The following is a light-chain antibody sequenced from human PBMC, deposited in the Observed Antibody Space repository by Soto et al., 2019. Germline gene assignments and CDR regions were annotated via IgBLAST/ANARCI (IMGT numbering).Light chain of an antibody. CDR3: NSFTTSSTYV. V-gene: IGLV2-14*01. CDR1: SSDVGGYNY. CDR2: EVS. Sequence: QSALTHPASVSGSPGQSITISCIGTSSDVGGYNYVSWYQQHPGKAPKLMIYEVSNRPSGVSNRFSGSKSGNTASLTISGLQAEDEADYYCNSFTTSSTYVFGTGTKVTVL. J-gene: IGLJ1*01.